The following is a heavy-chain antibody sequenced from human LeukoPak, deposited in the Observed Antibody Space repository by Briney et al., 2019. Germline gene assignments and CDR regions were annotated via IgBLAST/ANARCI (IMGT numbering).Heavy chain of an antibody. CDR1: GYTFTSYY. Sequence: ASVKVSCKASGYTFTSYYMHWVRQAPGQGLEWMGIINPGGGSTSYAQKFQGRVTMTRDTSTSTVYMELSSLRSEDTAVYYCASTIAAAGPFDYWGQGTLVTVSS. V-gene: IGHV1-46*01. CDR3: ASTIAAAGPFDY. D-gene: IGHD6-13*01. CDR2: INPGGGST. J-gene: IGHJ4*02.